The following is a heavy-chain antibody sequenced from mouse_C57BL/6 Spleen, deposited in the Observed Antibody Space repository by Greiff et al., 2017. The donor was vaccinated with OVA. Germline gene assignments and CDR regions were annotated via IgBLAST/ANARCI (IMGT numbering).Heavy chain of an antibody. V-gene: IGHV1-62-2*01. Sequence: QVQLQQSGAELVKPGASVKLSCKASGYTFPGYTMHWVKQRPGQGLELIGWFYPGSGSIKYNEKFKDKATLTADKSSITVYMVLSRLTSDDSAVYFCARHEGLYEYDGLDYWGQGTTLTVTS. J-gene: IGHJ2*01. CDR1: GYTFPGYT. CDR3: ARHEGLYEYDGLDY. CDR2: FYPGSGSI. D-gene: IGHD2-4*01.